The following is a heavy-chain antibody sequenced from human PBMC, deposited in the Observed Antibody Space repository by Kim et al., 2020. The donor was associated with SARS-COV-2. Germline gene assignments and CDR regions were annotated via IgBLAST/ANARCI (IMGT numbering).Heavy chain of an antibody. CDR2: ISRYRRHT. D-gene: IGHD5-12*01. J-gene: IGHJ6*02. CDR3: ARDRDVKARIGGMDV. CDR1: GFTFSSCD. Sequence: GGSLRLSCAASGFTFSSCDMNWVRQTPGKGLEWVSYISRYRRHTYYADSMKGRFTISRDNAKNTLYLQMNSLRAEDTAVYYCARDRDVKARIGGMDVWGQGTTVTVAS. V-gene: IGHV3-21*01.